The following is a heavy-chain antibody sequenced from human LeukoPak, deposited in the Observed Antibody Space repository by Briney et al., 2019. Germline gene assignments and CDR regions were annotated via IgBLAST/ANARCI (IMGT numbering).Heavy chain of an antibody. J-gene: IGHJ4*02. V-gene: IGHV1-18*01. Sequence: ASVKVSCKASGYTFTSYGISWVRQAPGQGLEWMGWISAYNGNTNYAQKLQGRVTMTTDISTSTAYMELSSLRSDDTAIYYCARPDYGSGSYYYFAYWGQGALVTVSS. CDR3: ARPDYGSGSYYYFAY. CDR1: GYTFTSYG. CDR2: ISAYNGNT. D-gene: IGHD3-10*01.